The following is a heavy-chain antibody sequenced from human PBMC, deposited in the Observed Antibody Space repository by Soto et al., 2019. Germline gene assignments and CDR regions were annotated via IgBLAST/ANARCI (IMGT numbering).Heavy chain of an antibody. V-gene: IGHV4-59*01. J-gene: IGHJ5*02. CDR2: MNDFGRT. Sequence: QVQLQESGPGLVKSSETLSLTCTVSGASISSYYWSWIRQPPGKGLEWIGSMNDFGRTIYNPSLKSRVTISLDTSKNQFSLKVTSVIAADTAVYYCARSFCRDAVRCNWFDPWGQGTLVTVSS. CDR3: ARSFCRDAVRCNWFDP. D-gene: IGHD2-8*01. CDR1: GASISSYY.